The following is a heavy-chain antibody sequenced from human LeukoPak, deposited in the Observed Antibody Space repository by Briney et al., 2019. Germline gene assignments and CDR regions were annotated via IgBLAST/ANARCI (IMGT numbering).Heavy chain of an antibody. CDR2: ISGSGGST. CDR1: GFTFSSYA. Sequence: PGGSLRLSCAASGFTFSSYAMSWVRQAPGKGLEWVSAISGSGGSTYYADSVKGRFTISRDNSKNTLYLQMNSLRAEDTAVYYCARDYCSGGSCYYDYWGQGTLVTVSS. CDR3: ARDYCSGGSCYYDY. V-gene: IGHV3-23*01. D-gene: IGHD2-15*01. J-gene: IGHJ4*02.